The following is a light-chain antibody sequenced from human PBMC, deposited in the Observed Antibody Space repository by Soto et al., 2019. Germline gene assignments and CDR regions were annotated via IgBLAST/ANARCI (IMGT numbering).Light chain of an antibody. V-gene: IGLV1-40*01. CDR2: ENN. CDR3: QSYDSSLGGYV. J-gene: IGLJ1*01. Sequence: QSVLTQPPSVSEAPGQRVTISCTGSSSNIGAGYEAHWYQQVPGTAPKLLIYENNNRPSGVPDRFSGSKSGTSASLAITGLPAEDEDEYYCQSYDSSLGGYVFGTGTKVTVL. CDR1: SSNIGAGYE.